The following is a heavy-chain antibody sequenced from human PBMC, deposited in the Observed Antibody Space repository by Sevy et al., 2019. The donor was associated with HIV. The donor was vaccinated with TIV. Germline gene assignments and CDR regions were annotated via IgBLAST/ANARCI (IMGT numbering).Heavy chain of an antibody. CDR2: MNPNSGNT. Sequence: ASVKVSCKASGYTFTSYDINWVRQATGQGLEWMGWMNPNSGNTGYAQKFQGRVTMTRNTSISTAYMELSSLRSEDTAVYYCARGDCSGGSCYIYFDYWGQRTLVTVSS. J-gene: IGHJ4*02. D-gene: IGHD2-15*01. V-gene: IGHV1-8*01. CDR3: ARGDCSGGSCYIYFDY. CDR1: GYTFTSYD.